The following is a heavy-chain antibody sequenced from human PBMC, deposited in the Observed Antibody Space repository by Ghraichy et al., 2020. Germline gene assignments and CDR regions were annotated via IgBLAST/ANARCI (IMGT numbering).Heavy chain of an antibody. Sequence: GVLNISCAGSGFIFSSYSMNWVRQAPGKGLELVSSIGSISSYIYYADSVKGRFTISRANAKNSLYLQMSSLRAEDTAVYYCARDPRYCSDDSCYSDRLDIWGQGTMVTVSS. CDR2: IGSISSYI. J-gene: IGHJ3*02. D-gene: IGHD2-15*01. CDR1: GFIFSSYS. V-gene: IGHV3-21*01. CDR3: ARDPRYCSDDSCYSDRLDI.